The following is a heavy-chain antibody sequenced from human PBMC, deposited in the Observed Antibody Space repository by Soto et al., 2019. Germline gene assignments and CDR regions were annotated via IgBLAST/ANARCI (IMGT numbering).Heavy chain of an antibody. V-gene: IGHV3-33*01. Sequence: GGSLRLSCAASGFTFSSYGMHWVRQAPGKGLEWVAVIWYDGSNKYYADSVKGRFTISRDNSKNTLYLQMNSLRAEDTAVYYCARDASSYSRSWYYYYWGQGTLVTVSS. CDR1: GFTFSSYG. CDR3: ARDASSYSRSWYYYY. J-gene: IGHJ4*02. D-gene: IGHD6-13*01. CDR2: IWYDGSNK.